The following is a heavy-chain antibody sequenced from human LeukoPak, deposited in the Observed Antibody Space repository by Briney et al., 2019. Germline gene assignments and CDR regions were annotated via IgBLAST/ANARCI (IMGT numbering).Heavy chain of an antibody. Sequence: ASVKVSCKAAGYTFTDYYMHWVRQAPGQGLEWMGWINPNSGDTNYAQKFQGRVTMTRDTSISTAYMELSRLRSDDTAVYYCARGGLPAMVREKYNWFDPWGQGTLVTVSS. CDR3: ARGGLPAMVREKYNWFDP. J-gene: IGHJ5*02. V-gene: IGHV1-2*02. CDR1: GYTFTDYY. D-gene: IGHD3-10*01. CDR2: INPNSGDT.